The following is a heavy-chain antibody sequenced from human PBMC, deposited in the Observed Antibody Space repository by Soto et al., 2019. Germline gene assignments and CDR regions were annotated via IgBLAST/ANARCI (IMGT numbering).Heavy chain of an antibody. CDR3: ASCVPIVGATNGWFDP. CDR2: IIPIFGTA. D-gene: IGHD1-26*01. Sequence: QVQLVQSGAEVKKPGSSVKVSCKASGGTFSSYAISWVRQAPGQGLEWMGGIIPIFGTANYAQKFQGRVTITADESTSTAYMELSSLRSEDTAVYYCASCVPIVGATNGWFDPWGQGTLVNVSS. CDR1: GGTFSSYA. J-gene: IGHJ5*02. V-gene: IGHV1-69*01.